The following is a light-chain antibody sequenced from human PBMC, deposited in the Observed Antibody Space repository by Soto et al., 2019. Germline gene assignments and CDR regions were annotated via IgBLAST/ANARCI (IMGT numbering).Light chain of an antibody. J-gene: IGLJ2*01. CDR3: CSYAGTYSPV. CDR2: DVS. CDR1: SSDVGAYNF. V-gene: IGLV2-11*01. Sequence: QSVLTQPPSASGSPGQSVTISCTGTSSDVGAYNFVSWYQQYPGKAPKLIIFDVSARPSGVPDRFSGSKSGNTASLTISGLQADDEADYYCCSYAGTYSPVLGGGTKLTVL.